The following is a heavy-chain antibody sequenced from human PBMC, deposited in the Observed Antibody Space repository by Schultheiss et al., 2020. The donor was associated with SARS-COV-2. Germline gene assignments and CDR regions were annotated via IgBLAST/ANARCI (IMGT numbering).Heavy chain of an antibody. CDR1: GFTFSNYA. D-gene: IGHD2-2*01. Sequence: GESLKISCAASGFTFSNYAMSWVRQAPGKGLEWVSSISSSSSYIYYADSVKGRFTISRDNAKNSLYLQMNSLRAEDTAVYYCASVLSLGYCSSTSCYAPYYYGMDVWGQGTTVTVSS. CDR3: ASVLSLGYCSSTSCYAPYYYGMDV. CDR2: ISSSSSYI. J-gene: IGHJ6*02. V-gene: IGHV3-21*04.